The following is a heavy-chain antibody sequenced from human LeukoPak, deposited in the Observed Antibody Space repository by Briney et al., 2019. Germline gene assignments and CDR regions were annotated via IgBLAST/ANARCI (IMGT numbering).Heavy chain of an antibody. CDR2: IYDHGRT. V-gene: IGHV4-59*01. D-gene: IGHD3-16*01. Sequence: SETLSLTCTVSGGSINISYWSWIRQPPGKGLEWIGIIYDHGRTEYNPSLKSRVSISVDTSKNQVSLRLNSVTPADTAVYYCARGLAGRASGAVYFDLWGRGALVTVSS. CDR3: ARGLAGRASGAVYFDL. J-gene: IGHJ2*01. CDR1: GGSINISY.